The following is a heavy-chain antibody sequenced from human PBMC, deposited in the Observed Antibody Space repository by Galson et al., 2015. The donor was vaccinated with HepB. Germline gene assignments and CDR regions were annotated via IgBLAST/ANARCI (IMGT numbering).Heavy chain of an antibody. CDR2: SSYDGRRK. J-gene: IGHJ4*02. V-gene: IGHV3-30*03. Sequence: SLRLSCAASGFTFSHYDIHWVRQAPGKGLEWVALSSYDGRRKQYADSVKDRFTTSRDKSKDTLYLQMNSLRPEDTALYFCARVCASTDGRGCYSGLDYWGQGTLVTVSS. CDR3: ARVCASTDGRGCYSGLDY. D-gene: IGHD2-21*01. CDR1: GFTFSHYD.